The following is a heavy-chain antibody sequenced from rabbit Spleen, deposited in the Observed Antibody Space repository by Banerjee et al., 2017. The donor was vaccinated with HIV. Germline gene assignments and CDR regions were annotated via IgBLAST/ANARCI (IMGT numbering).Heavy chain of an antibody. CDR2: IAGSSSGFT. D-gene: IGHD2-1*01. V-gene: IGHV1S45*01. J-gene: IGHJ4*01. Sequence: QEHLKESGGDLVKPGASLTLTCIASGVSFSGNSYICWVRQAPGKGLEWISCIAGSSSGFTYSATWAKGRFTISKTSSTTVTLQMTSLTAADTATYFCARGSAAMTMVITGYYLSLWGPGTLVTVS. CDR1: GVSFSGNSY. CDR3: ARGSAAMTMVITGYYLSL.